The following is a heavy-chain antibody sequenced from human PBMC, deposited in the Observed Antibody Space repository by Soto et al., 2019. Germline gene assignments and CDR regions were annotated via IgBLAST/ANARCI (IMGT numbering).Heavy chain of an antibody. CDR2: SSNSGSFT. D-gene: IGHD1-1*01. V-gene: IGHV3-11*06. Sequence: PWGSLRLSCAASGFTFVDHYIICIGHAPGKGREWIGYSSNSGSFTRYADSVKGRFSISRDNAKNSLYLQINSLRGDDTAIYYCVRSGDNYNLLDYWGQGTPVTVSS. CDR1: GFTFVDHY. J-gene: IGHJ4*02. CDR3: VRSGDNYNLLDY.